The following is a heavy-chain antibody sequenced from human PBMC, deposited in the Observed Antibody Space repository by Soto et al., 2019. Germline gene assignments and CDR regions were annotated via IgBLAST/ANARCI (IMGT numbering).Heavy chain of an antibody. D-gene: IGHD2-21*01. CDR1: GFTFSSYW. CDR3: ARELVSATDAFDI. Sequence: GGSLRLSCAASGFTFSSYWMSWVRQAPGKGLEWVANIKQDGSEKYYMDSVKGRFTISRDNAKNSLYLQMNSLRAEDTAMYYCARELVSATDAFDIWGQGTMVTVSS. J-gene: IGHJ3*02. CDR2: IKQDGSEK. V-gene: IGHV3-7*01.